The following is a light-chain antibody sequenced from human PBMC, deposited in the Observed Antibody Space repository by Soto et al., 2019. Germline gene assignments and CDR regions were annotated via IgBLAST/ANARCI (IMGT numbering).Light chain of an antibody. CDR2: GVS. CDR3: ISYTGSSTSYV. CDR1: RSDIGSYNY. Sequence: QSVLTQPASVSGSPGQSITISCSGTRSDIGSYNYVAWYQQFPGKTPKILIYGVSNRPSGVSSRFSGSKSGNTASLTISGLQAEDEADYYCISYTGSSTSYVFGSRTKV. V-gene: IGLV2-14*01. J-gene: IGLJ1*01.